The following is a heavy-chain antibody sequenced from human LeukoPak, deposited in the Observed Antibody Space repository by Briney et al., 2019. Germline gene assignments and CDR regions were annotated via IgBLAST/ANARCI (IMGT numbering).Heavy chain of an antibody. Sequence: GGSLRLSCAASGFTFSSYAMSWVRQAPGKGLEWVSAISGSGGSTYYADSVKGRFTISRDNSKNTLYLQMNSLRAEDTAVYYCAKDVPIPQYYDILTGYASDFDYWGQGTLVTVSS. CDR1: GFTFSSYA. D-gene: IGHD3-9*01. CDR3: AKDVPIPQYYDILTGYASDFDY. J-gene: IGHJ4*02. CDR2: ISGSGGST. V-gene: IGHV3-23*01.